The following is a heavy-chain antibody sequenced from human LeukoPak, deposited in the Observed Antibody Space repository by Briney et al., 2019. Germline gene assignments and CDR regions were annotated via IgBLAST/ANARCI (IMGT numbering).Heavy chain of an antibody. CDR1: GFTFSSYA. CDR2: ISGSGIST. V-gene: IGHV3-23*01. D-gene: IGHD6-6*01. J-gene: IGHJ4*02. Sequence: PGGSLRLSCAASGFTFSSYAMSWVRQAPGKGLEWVSTISGSGISTYYSDSVKGRFTISRDNAKNSLYLQMNSLRAEDTAVYYCAREYSSSSGRSFDYWGQGTLVTVSS. CDR3: AREYSSSSGRSFDY.